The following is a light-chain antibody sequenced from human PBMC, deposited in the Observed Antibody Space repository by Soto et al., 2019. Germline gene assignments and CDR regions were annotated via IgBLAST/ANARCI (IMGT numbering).Light chain of an antibody. J-gene: IGKJ4*01. CDR2: DAS. CDR3: QQRSNWPFT. CDR1: QSVSSY. Sequence: EIVLTQSPATLSLSPGERATLTCRASQSVSSYLAWYQQKPGQAPRLLIYDASNRATGIPARFGGSGSGTDFTLTISRLEPEDFAVYYCQQRSNWPFTFGGGTKVEIK. V-gene: IGKV3-11*01.